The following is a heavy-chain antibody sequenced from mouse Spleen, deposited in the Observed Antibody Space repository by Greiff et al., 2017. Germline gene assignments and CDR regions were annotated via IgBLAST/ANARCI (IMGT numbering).Heavy chain of an antibody. Sequence: VKLVESGPGLVAPSQSLSISCTVSGFSLTSYGVHWVRQPPGKGLEWLGVIWAGGSTNYNSALMSRLSISKDNSKSQVFLKMNSLQTDDTAMYYCARDACGGGYFDVWGAGTTVTVSS. V-gene: IGHV2-9*02. D-gene: IGHD1-1*02. J-gene: IGHJ1*01. CDR1: GFSLTSYG. CDR3: ARDACGGGYFDV. CDR2: IWAGGST.